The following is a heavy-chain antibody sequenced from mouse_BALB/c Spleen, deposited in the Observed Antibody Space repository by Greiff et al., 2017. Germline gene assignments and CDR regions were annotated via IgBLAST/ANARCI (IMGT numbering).Heavy chain of an antibody. J-gene: IGHJ3*01. V-gene: IGHV5-6-3*01. CDR1: GFTFSSYG. CDR3: AREGGMITTAY. Sequence: EVNLVESGGGLVQPGGSLKLSCAASGFTFSSYGMSWVRQTPDKRLELVATINSNGGSTYYPDSVKGRFTISRDNAKNTLYLQMSSLKSEDTAMYYCAREGGMITTAYWGQGTLVTVSA. CDR2: INSNGGST. D-gene: IGHD2-4*01.